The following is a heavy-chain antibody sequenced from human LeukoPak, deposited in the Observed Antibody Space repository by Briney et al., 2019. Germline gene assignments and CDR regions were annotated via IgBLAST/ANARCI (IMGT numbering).Heavy chain of an antibody. J-gene: IGHJ4*02. V-gene: IGHV1-69*06. CDR3: ASYHLYDYGDYTRYFDY. Sequence: ASVKVSCKASGGTFSSYAISWVRQAPGQGLEWMGGIIPIFGTANYAQKFQGRVTITADKSTSTAYMELSSLRSEDTAVYYCASYHLYDYGDYTRYFDYWGQGTLVTVSS. D-gene: IGHD4-17*01. CDR1: GGTFSSYA. CDR2: IIPIFGTA.